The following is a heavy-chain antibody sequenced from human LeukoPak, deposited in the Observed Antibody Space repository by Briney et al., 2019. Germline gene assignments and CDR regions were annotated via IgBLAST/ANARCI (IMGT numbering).Heavy chain of an antibody. D-gene: IGHD6-19*01. CDR1: GFTFSNSA. J-gene: IGHJ4*01. V-gene: IGHV3-23*01. CDR2: LSGSGITT. CDR3: AKGIYSSGWSYFDY. Sequence: GGSLRPSCAASGFTFSNSAMSWVRQAPGKGLEWVSTLSGSGITTYYADSVKGRFTISRDNSKNTLYLQMNSLRAEDTAAYYCAKGIYSSGWSYFDYWGHGTLVTVSS.